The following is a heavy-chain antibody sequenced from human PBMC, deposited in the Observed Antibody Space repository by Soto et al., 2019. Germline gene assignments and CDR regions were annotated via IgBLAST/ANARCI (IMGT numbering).Heavy chain of an antibody. CDR1: WYSFTSYW. Sequence: GESLKISWKGSWYSFTSYWIGWGRQMPGEGLGWMGIIYPGDFDTRYSPSFQGQVPISADKSINTAYLQWSSLKAPDPAMYYCARQIGGNDAFDIWGQGTMVTVSS. V-gene: IGHV5-51*01. J-gene: IGHJ3*02. CDR2: IYPGDFDT. D-gene: IGHD2-15*01. CDR3: ARQIGGNDAFDI.